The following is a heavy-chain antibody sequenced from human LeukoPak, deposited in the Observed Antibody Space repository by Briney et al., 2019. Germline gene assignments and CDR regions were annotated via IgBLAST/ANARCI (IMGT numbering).Heavy chain of an antibody. J-gene: IGHJ5*02. D-gene: IGHD6-19*01. CDR2: ISTSSSYI. Sequence: SGRSLRLYCAASGFTFSSYSMNWVRQAPGKGLEWVSFISTSSSYIYYADSVKGRFTISRDNARNSLYLQMDSLRVEDTAVYYCAKGSGAWVAVAEWFDPWGQGTLVTVSS. CDR1: GFTFSSYS. V-gene: IGHV3-21*01. CDR3: AKGSGAWVAVAEWFDP.